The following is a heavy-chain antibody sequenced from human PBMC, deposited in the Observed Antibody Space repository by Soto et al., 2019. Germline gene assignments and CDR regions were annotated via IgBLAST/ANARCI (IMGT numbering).Heavy chain of an antibody. J-gene: IGHJ4*02. CDR3: AGTYYYGSGSPPLFDY. D-gene: IGHD3-10*01. Sequence: ASVKVSCKASGYTFTSYAMHWVRQAPGQRLEWMGWINAGNGNTKYSQKFQGRVTITRDTSASTAYMELSSLRSEDTAVYYCAGTYYYGSGSPPLFDYWGQGTLVTVSS. CDR1: GYTFTSYA. V-gene: IGHV1-3*01. CDR2: INAGNGNT.